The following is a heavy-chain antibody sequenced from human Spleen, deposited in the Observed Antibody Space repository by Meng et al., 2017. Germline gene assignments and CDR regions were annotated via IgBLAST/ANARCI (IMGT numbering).Heavy chain of an antibody. Sequence: QLQLQESGPGLVKPSETLSLTFTVSGGSISSSSYYWGWIRQPPGKGLEWIGSIYYSGSTYYNPSLKSRVTISVDTSKNQFSLKLSSVTAADTAVYYCARQGFLEWLLYRGNWFDPWGQGTLVTVSS. J-gene: IGHJ5*02. V-gene: IGHV4-39*01. CDR2: IYYSGST. D-gene: IGHD3-3*01. CDR1: GGSISSSSYY. CDR3: ARQGFLEWLLYRGNWFDP.